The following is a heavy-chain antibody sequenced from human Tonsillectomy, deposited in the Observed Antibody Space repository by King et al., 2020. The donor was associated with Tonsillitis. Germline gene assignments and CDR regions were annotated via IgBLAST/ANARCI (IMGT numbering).Heavy chain of an antibody. Sequence: VQLVESGGGLVQPGGSLRLSCAASEFTFSDYWMSWVRQAPGKGLEWLANIKPDGTETHYLDSVKGRFTVSRDNARNSLYLQMNRLRAEDTAVYYCARDSPYFGSYEYFFEHWGQGTQVIVSS. CDR1: EFTFSDYW. CDR2: IKPDGTET. D-gene: IGHD1-26*01. J-gene: IGHJ5*02. V-gene: IGHV3-7*01. CDR3: ARDSPYFGSYEYFFEH.